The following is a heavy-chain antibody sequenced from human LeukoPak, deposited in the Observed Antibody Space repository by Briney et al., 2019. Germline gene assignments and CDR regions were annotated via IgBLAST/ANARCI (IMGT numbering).Heavy chain of an antibody. Sequence: PGGSLRLSCAASGFTFSSYAMSWVRQAPGKGLGWVSAISGSGGTTNYADSVKGRLTISRDNSKNTLYLQMNSLRAEDTAVYSCATRSRYYFDYWGQGTLVTVSS. CDR3: ATRSRYYFDY. V-gene: IGHV3-23*01. CDR1: GFTFSSYA. CDR2: ISGSGGTT. J-gene: IGHJ4*02. D-gene: IGHD1-14*01.